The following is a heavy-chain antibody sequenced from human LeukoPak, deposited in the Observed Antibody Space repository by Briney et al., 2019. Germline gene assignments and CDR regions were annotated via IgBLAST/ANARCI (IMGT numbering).Heavy chain of an antibody. CDR1: GLTFSSYG. V-gene: IGHV3-30*18. D-gene: IGHD4-23*01. J-gene: IGHJ6*02. CDR3: AKEGPTTVVTPYYYYGMDV. CDR2: ISYDGSNK. Sequence: PGRSLRLSCAASGLTFSSYGMHWVRQAPGKGLEWEAVISYDGSNKYYADSVKGRFTISRDNSKNTLYLQMNSLRAEDTAVYYCAKEGPTTVVTPYYYYGMDVWGQGTTVTVSS.